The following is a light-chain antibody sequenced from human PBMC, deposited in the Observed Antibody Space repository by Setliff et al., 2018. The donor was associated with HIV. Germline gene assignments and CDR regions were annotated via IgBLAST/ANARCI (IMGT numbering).Light chain of an antibody. CDR1: SSDVGNYNY. J-gene: IGLJ1*01. CDR2: DVI. CDR3: SSYTSSLRYV. V-gene: IGLV2-14*03. Sequence: QSALTQPASVSGSPGQSITISCTGTSSDVGNYNYVSWYQQHPGKAPKLIIYDVIKRPSGVSNRFSGSKSGNTASLTISGLQVEDEADYFCSSYTSSLRYVFGTGTKVTVL.